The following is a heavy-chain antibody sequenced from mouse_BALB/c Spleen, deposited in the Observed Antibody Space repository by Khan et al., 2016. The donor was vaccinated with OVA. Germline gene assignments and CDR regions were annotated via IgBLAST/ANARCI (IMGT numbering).Heavy chain of an antibody. CDR3: ARKEALYYFEY. CDR1: GYIFTSYW. J-gene: IGHJ2*01. Sequence: VELVESGAELVRPGASVKLSCKTSGYIFTSYWIHWVKQRSGQGLEWIARIYPGTDNSYYSEKVKDKATLTADKSSSTAYMQLSSLKSEDSAVYFCARKEALYYFEYWGQGTTLTVSS. V-gene: IGHV1-76*01. D-gene: IGHD3-2*02. CDR2: IYPGTDNS.